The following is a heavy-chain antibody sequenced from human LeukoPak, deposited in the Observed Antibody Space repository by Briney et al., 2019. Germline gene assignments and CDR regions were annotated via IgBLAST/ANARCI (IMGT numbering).Heavy chain of an antibody. CDR3: ARSLHSSGYYDY. V-gene: IGHV3-30-3*01. CDR2: ISYDGSNK. Sequence: GGSLRLSCAASGFTFSSYAMHWVRQAPGKGLEWVAVISYDGSNKYYGDSVKGRFTISRDNSKNTLYLQMNSLRAEDTAVYYCARSLHSSGYYDYWGQRTLVTVSS. D-gene: IGHD3-22*01. J-gene: IGHJ4*02. CDR1: GFTFSSYA.